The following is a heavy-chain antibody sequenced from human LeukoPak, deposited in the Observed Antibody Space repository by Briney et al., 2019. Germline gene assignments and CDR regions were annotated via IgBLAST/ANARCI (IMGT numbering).Heavy chain of an antibody. V-gene: IGHV1-18*01. CDR3: ARLTPYYYDSSGYYSGMDV. CDR2: ISSYNCNT. D-gene: IGHD3-22*01. Sequence: VASVTVSLQSSVYTFTTYVISWVRPPPAQGLEGMGWISSYNCNTNYPQKLQGRVTMTTDTSTSTAYMELRSLRSDDTAVYYCARLTPYYYDSSGYYSGMDVWGQGTTVTVSS. J-gene: IGHJ6*02. CDR1: VYTFTTYV.